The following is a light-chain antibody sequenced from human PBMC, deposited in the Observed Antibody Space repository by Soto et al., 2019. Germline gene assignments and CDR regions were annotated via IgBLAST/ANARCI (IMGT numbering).Light chain of an antibody. CDR3: VTWDDSLASYV. V-gene: IGLV1-44*01. CDR2: NNN. Sequence: QSVLTQPPSASGSPGQRVTISCSGSSSNIGTNLVSWYQQLPGTAPQVFIYNNNQRPSRVPDRFSGSKSGTSASLAISGLQSEDEAEYYCVTWDDSLASYVFGAGTKVNVL. J-gene: IGLJ1*01. CDR1: SSNIGTNL.